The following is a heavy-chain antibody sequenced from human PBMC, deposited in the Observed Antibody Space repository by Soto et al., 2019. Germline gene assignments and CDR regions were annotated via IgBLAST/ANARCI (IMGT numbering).Heavy chain of an antibody. CDR2: ISYDGSNK. CDR3: AKDHQWLVRGGYYFDY. J-gene: IGHJ4*02. CDR1: GFTFSSYG. V-gene: IGHV3-30*18. Sequence: QVQLVESGGGVVQPGRSLRLSCAASGFTFSSYGLHWVRQAPGKGLEWVAVISYDGSNKYYADSVKGRFTISRDNSKNTQYLQMNSLRAEDTAVYYCAKDHQWLVRGGYYFDYWGQGTLVTVSS. D-gene: IGHD6-19*01.